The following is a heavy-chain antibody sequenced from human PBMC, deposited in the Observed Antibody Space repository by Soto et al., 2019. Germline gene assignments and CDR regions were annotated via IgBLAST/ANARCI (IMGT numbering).Heavy chain of an antibody. J-gene: IGHJ6*02. D-gene: IGHD4-17*01. CDR3: ARDYGDYLDYYYYGMDV. CDR1: GYTFTSYG. Sequence: ASVKVSCKASGYTFTSYGISWVRQAPGQGLEWMGWISAYNGNTNYAQKLQGRVTRTTDTSTSTAYMELRSLRSDDTAVYFCARDYGDYLDYYYYGMDVWGQGTTVTVSS. V-gene: IGHV1-18*01. CDR2: ISAYNGNT.